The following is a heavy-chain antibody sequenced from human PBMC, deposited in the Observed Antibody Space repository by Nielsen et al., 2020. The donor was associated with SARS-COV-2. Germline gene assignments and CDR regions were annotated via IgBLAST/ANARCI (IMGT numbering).Heavy chain of an antibody. D-gene: IGHD1-1*01. CDR2: ISRTSDTK. CDR3: VTYDETGFH. Sequence: GGSLRLSCAASGLRFYVYSMSRVRQTLGKGPDWLPYISRTSDTKYYADSVKGRFTISRDNGGNFLFLQLDRLRVEDTAVFYCVTYDETGFHWGQGTLVTVSS. CDR1: GLRFYVYS. J-gene: IGHJ4*02. V-gene: IGHV3-48*04.